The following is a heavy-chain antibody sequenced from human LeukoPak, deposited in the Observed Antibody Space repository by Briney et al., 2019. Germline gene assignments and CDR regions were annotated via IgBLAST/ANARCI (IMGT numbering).Heavy chain of an antibody. CDR3: ACDTYYYDSSGYYQDY. CDR2: IRYDGSNK. V-gene: IGHV3-30*02. D-gene: IGHD3-22*01. CDR1: GFTFSSYS. J-gene: IGHJ4*02. Sequence: PGGSLRLSCAASGFTFSSYSMHWVRQAPGKGLEWVAFIRYDGSNKYYADSVKGRFTISRDNSKNTLYLQMNSLRAEDTAVYYCACDTYYYDSSGYYQDYWGQGTLVTVSS.